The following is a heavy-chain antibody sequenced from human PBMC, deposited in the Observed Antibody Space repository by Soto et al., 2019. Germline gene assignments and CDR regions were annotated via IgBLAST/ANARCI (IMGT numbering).Heavy chain of an antibody. D-gene: IGHD6-13*01. Sequence: EQLLESGGGLIQPGGSLRLSCAASGFNFDNYAFHWVRQAPGTGLEWVAVISNDGSDKYYADSVKGRFTISRDNSKDTLHLQMDSLKTEDTAVYYCAKVRIAPAKPFYFDSWGQGTLVTVSS. J-gene: IGHJ4*02. CDR2: ISNDGSDK. CDR3: AKVRIAPAKPFYFDS. V-gene: IGHV3-30*18. CDR1: GFNFDNYA.